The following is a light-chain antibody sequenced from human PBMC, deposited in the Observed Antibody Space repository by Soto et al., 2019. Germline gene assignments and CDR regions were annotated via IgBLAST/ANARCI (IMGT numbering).Light chain of an antibody. CDR3: QHYNSYSEA. V-gene: IGKV1-5*03. Sequence: DIQMTQSPSTLSASVGDRVTITCRASQTISSWLAWYQQKPGKAPKLXIYKASTLKSGVPSRFSGSGSGTEFTLTISSLQPDDFATYYCQHYNSYSEAFGQGTKVDI. CDR2: KAS. J-gene: IGKJ1*01. CDR1: QTISSW.